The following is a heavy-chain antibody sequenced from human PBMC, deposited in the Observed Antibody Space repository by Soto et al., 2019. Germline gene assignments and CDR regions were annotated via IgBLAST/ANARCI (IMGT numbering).Heavy chain of an antibody. CDR3: ARAGYDSSGYYRQRVYYYYGMDV. V-gene: IGHV4-59*01. Sequence: QVQLQESGPGLVKPSETLSLTCTVSGGSISSYYWSWIRQPPGKGLEWIGYIYYSGSTNYNPSLKSRVTITVDTPKNQCSLKLSSVTAADTAVYYCARAGYDSSGYYRQRVYYYYGMDVWGQGTTVTVSS. D-gene: IGHD3-22*01. J-gene: IGHJ6*02. CDR1: GGSISSYY. CDR2: IYYSGST.